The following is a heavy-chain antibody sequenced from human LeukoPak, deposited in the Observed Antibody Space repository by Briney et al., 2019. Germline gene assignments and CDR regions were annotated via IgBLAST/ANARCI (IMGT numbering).Heavy chain of an antibody. Sequence: ASVTVSCKASGYTFTSYDINWVRQATGQGLEWMGWMNPNSGNTGYAQKFQGRVTMTRNTSISTAYMELSSLRSEDTPVYYCARARGYSYGPYFDYWGQGTLVTVSS. CDR3: ARARGYSYGPYFDY. CDR2: MNPNSGNT. CDR1: GYTFTSYD. J-gene: IGHJ4*02. D-gene: IGHD5-18*01. V-gene: IGHV1-8*01.